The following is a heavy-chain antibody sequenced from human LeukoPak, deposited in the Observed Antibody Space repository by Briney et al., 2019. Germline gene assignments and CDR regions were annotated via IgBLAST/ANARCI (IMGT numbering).Heavy chain of an antibody. CDR3: AGDPSVGSTWYYYVDV. Sequence: PGGSLRLSCAASGFSLGSYAMSWIRQAPGRGLEYIAYISRSSRAINYAESVRGRFTVSRDNARNSLYLQMNGLRAEDTAVYHCAGDPSVGSTWYYYVDVWGKGTTVTVSS. D-gene: IGHD6-13*01. CDR1: GFSLGSYA. V-gene: IGHV3-48*04. J-gene: IGHJ6*03. CDR2: ISRSSRAI.